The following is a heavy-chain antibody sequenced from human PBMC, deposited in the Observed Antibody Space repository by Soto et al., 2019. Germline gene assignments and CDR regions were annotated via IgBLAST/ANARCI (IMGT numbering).Heavy chain of an antibody. CDR1: GFTFTTSS. D-gene: IGHD3-3*02. CDR2: ISGNGYTT. CDR3: AKGVEHSTADAFET. V-gene: IGHV3-23*01. J-gene: IGHJ3*02. Sequence: EVQVLESGGDLVQPGGSLRLTCAVSGFTFTTSSINWVRQAPGKGLGWVSSISGNGYTTYYADSVTGRFTTSTDNSKSTMYLQVKSLAVEDTALYFCAKGVEHSTADAFETWGQGTMVTVSS.